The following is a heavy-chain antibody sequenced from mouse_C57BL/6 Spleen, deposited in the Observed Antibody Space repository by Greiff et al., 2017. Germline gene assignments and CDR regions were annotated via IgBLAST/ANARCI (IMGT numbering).Heavy chain of an antibody. CDR3: ASGSNSYYAMDY. J-gene: IGHJ4*01. CDR2: ISYDGSN. V-gene: IGHV3-6*01. D-gene: IGHD1-1*01. CDR1: GYSITSGYY. Sequence: VQLQESGPGLVKPSQSLSLTCSVTGYSITSGYYWYWIRQFPGNKLEWMGYISYDGSNNYNPSLKNRISITRDTSNNQFFLKLNSVTTADTATYYCASGSNSYYAMDYWGQGTSVTVSS.